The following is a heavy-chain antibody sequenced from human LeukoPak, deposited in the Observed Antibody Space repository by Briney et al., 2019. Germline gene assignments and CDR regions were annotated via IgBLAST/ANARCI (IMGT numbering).Heavy chain of an antibody. CDR1: GGTISSYY. V-gene: IGHV4-59*08. D-gene: IGHD4-17*01. CDR3: ARGTVTTSMKAFDI. CDR2: ISYSGSP. J-gene: IGHJ3*02. Sequence: SQTLSLTCTVSGGTISSYYWSWIRQPPGKGLEWIGYISYSGSPNYNPSLKSRVTISVDTSKKQSSLKLSSVTAADTAVYYCARGTVTTSMKAFDIWGQGTMVTVSS.